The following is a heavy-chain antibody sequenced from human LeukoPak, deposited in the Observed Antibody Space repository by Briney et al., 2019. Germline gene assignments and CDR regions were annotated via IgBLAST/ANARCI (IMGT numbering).Heavy chain of an antibody. CDR2: INPNSGGT. CDR1: GYTFTDFY. Sequence: ASVTVSFTASGYTFTDFYMHWVRQAPGQGLEWMGWINPNSGGTNYPQKFQGRVTLTRDTSISTAYMELSRLRSDDTAVYYCARDGAFDIWGQGTMVTVSS. CDR3: ARDGAFDI. V-gene: IGHV1-2*02. J-gene: IGHJ3*02.